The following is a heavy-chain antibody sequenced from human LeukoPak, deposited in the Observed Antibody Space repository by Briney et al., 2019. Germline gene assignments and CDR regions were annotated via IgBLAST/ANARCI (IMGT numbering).Heavy chain of an antibody. J-gene: IGHJ1*01. D-gene: IGHD3-16*01. CDR1: GFSFSDYD. V-gene: IGHV3-21*01. CDR2: ISGRSSHV. CDR3: GRAFPPLRTSSAGDL. Sequence: GGSLRLSCSASGFSFSDYDMNWVRQAPGKGLEWVSAISGRSSHVYYGESVKGRFTISRDNAKNSLYLQLDGLGVEDTAVYYCGRAFPPLRTSSAGDLWGQGTLVTVSS.